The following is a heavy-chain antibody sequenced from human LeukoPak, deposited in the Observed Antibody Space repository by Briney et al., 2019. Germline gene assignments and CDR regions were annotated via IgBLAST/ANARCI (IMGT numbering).Heavy chain of an antibody. CDR3: ARDPGLQGNLYYMDV. CDR1: GYTFTSYG. CDR2: ISAYNGNT. V-gene: IGHV1-18*01. Sequence: ASVKVSCKASGYTFTSYGISWVRQAPGQGLEWMGWISAYNGNTNYAQKLQGRVTMTTDTSTSTVYMELSSLRAEDTAVYYCARDPGLQGNLYYMDVWGKGTTVTVSS. J-gene: IGHJ6*03. D-gene: IGHD4-11*01.